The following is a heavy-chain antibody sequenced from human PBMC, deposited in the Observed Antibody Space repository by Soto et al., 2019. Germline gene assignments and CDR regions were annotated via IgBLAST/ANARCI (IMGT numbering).Heavy chain of an antibody. CDR3: ARHSEYSYAHRSPYYYYYGMDV. CDR1: GYSFTTYW. J-gene: IGHJ6*02. V-gene: IGHV5-51*01. Sequence: ESLKISCKGSGYSFTTYWMGWARQMPGKGLERMGLIYPGDSDTRYSPSFQGQVTISADKSISTAYLQWSSLKASDTAMYYCARHSEYSYAHRSPYYYYYGMDVWGQGTTVSVS. CDR2: IYPGDSDT. D-gene: IGHD5-18*01.